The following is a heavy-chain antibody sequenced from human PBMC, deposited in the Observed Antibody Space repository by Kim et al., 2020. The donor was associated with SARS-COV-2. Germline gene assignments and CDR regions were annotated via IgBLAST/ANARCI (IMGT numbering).Heavy chain of an antibody. CDR3: ARVEDPLVNPYYYDSSALGLGTGAFDI. CDR2: ISYDGSNK. D-gene: IGHD3-22*01. Sequence: GGSLRLSCAASGFTFSSYAMHWVRQAPGKGLEWVAVISYDGSNKYYADSVKGRFTISRDNSKNTLYLQMNSLRAEDTAVYYCARVEDPLVNPYYYDSSALGLGTGAFDIWGQGTMVTVSS. J-gene: IGHJ3*02. CDR1: GFTFSSYA. V-gene: IGHV3-30-3*01.